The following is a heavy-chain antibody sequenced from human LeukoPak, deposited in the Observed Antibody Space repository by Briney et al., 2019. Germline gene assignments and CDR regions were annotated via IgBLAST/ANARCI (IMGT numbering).Heavy chain of an antibody. V-gene: IGHV1-2*02. Sequence: ASVKVSCKASGYTFTGYYMHWVRQAPGQGLEWMGWINPNSGGTNYAQKFQGRVTMTRDTSISTAYMELSRLRSDDTAVYYCASPLGELSPFFQFDYRGQGTLVTVSS. D-gene: IGHD3-16*02. CDR3: ASPLGELSPFFQFDY. CDR2: INPNSGGT. CDR1: GYTFTGYY. J-gene: IGHJ4*02.